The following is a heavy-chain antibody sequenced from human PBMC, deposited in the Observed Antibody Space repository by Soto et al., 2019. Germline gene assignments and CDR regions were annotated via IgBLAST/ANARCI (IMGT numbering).Heavy chain of an antibody. D-gene: IGHD2-15*01. J-gene: IGHJ6*02. CDR1: GYTFTSYG. CDR2: ISGYNDNT. Sequence: QVQLVQSGAEVKKPGASVKVSCKASGYTFTSYGINWVRQAPGQGLERMGWISGYNDNTNYARRLQGRVSMTTDTATSTAYMELRSLRSDDTAVYYCARNVTRIADSYYGMDVWGQGTTVTVSS. V-gene: IGHV1-18*04. CDR3: ARNVTRIADSYYGMDV.